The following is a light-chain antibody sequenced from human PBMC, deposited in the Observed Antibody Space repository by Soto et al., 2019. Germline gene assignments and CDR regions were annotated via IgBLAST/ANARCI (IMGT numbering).Light chain of an antibody. CDR3: SSYVGRNTYV. CDR2: EVS. Sequence: QSALTQPASVSGSPRQSITISCTGTSSDVGGYNYVSWYQQHPGKAPKLMIYEVSNRPSGVSNRFSGSKSGNTASLTISGLQAEDEADYYCSSYVGRNTYVFGTGTKLTVL. V-gene: IGLV2-14*01. J-gene: IGLJ1*01. CDR1: SSDVGGYNY.